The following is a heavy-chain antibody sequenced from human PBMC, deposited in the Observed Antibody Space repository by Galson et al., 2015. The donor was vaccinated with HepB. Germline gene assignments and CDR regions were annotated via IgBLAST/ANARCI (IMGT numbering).Heavy chain of an antibody. CDR1: GFTFSTYA. V-gene: IGHV3-23*01. CDR3: ARQDRASRGGDH. J-gene: IGHJ4*01. Sequence: SLRLSCAASGFTFSTYAMSWVRQAPGKGPEWISGISYGGSSTYYADSARGRFTISRDNSKNMLYLQMNSLRGEDTAVYYCARQDRASRGGDHWGHGTLVTVSS. CDR2: ISYGGSST. D-gene: IGHD2-2*01.